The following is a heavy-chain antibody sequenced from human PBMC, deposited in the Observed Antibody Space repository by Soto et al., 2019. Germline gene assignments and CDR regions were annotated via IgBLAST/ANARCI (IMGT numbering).Heavy chain of an antibody. D-gene: IGHD2-2*01. J-gene: IGHJ6*02. V-gene: IGHV4-59*01. CDR2: IYYSGST. CDR1: GGSISSYY. CDR3: ARDRGTGYCSSTSCYRGHYYYGMDV. Sequence: QVQLQESGPGLVKPSETLSLTCTVSGGSISSYYWSWIRQPPGKGLEWIGYIYYSGSTNYNPSLKRRVTNSVDTSKNQFALKLSSVTAADTAVYYCARDRGTGYCSSTSCYRGHYYYGMDVWGQGTTVTVSS.